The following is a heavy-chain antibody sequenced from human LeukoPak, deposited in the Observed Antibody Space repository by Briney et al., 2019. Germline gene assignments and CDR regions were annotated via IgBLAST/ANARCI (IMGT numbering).Heavy chain of an antibody. J-gene: IGHJ6*02. Sequence: SETLSLTCTVSGGSISSYYWSWIRQPAGKGLEWIGRIYTSGSTNYNPSLKSRVTMSVDTSKNQFSLKLSSVTAADTAVYYCARESSSKWSGWYGHYYYSMDVWGQGTTVTVSS. V-gene: IGHV4-4*07. D-gene: IGHD6-19*01. CDR2: IYTSGST. CDR1: GGSISSYY. CDR3: ARESSSKWSGWYGHYYYSMDV.